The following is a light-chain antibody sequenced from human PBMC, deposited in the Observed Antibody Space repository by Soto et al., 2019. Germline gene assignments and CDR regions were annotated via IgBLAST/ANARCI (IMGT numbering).Light chain of an antibody. CDR1: QSIGRF. CDR3: QHSYNTPPT. Sequence: DIQMTQSPSTLSASVGDRVTITCRASQSIGRFLAWYQHQPGKAPKLLIYDASSLGSEVPSRFNGSGSGTHFTLTITSLQREDSATYFCQHSYNTPPTFGQGTKVDIK. CDR2: DAS. J-gene: IGKJ1*01. V-gene: IGKV1-39*01.